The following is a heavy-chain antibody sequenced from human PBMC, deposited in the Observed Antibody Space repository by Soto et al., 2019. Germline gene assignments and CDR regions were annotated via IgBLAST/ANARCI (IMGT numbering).Heavy chain of an antibody. CDR3: AKGKGPYRSSPFDY. CDR1: GFTFDEYA. V-gene: IGHV3-9*01. CDR2: ISWNSGSI. J-gene: IGHJ4*02. D-gene: IGHD6-6*01. Sequence: GGSLRLSCAASGFTFDEYAMHWVRQAPGKGLEWVSGISWNSGSIGYADSVKGRFTISRDNAKNSLYLQMNSLRAEDTALYYCAKGKGPYRSSPFDYWGQVTLVTVSS.